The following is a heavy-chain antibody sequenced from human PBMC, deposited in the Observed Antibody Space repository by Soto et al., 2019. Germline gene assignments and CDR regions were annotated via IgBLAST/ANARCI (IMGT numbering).Heavy chain of an antibody. CDR2: IIPIFGTA. V-gene: IGHV1-69*06. D-gene: IGHD3-16*01. Sequence: VQLVQSGAEVKKPGSSVKVSCKASGGTFSSYAISWVRQAPGQGLEWMGGIIPIFGTANYAQKFQGRVTITADKSTSTSYMELSSLRAEDTAVYYCAREKLGGGMSMDVWGQGTTVTVSS. CDR3: AREKLGGGMSMDV. J-gene: IGHJ6*02. CDR1: GGTFSSYA.